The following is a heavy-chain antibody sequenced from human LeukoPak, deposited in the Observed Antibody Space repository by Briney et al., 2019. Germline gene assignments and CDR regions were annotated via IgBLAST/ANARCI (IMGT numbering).Heavy chain of an antibody. D-gene: IGHD5-18*01. J-gene: IGHJ6*03. Sequence: SVKVSCKASGGTFSSYAISWVRQAPGQGLEWMGGIIPIFGTANYAQKFQGRVTITTDESTSTAYMELSSLRSEDTAVYYCARSAGDSYGFYYYYYYMDVWGKGTTVTVSS. CDR3: ARSAGDSYGFYYYYYYMDV. V-gene: IGHV1-69*05. CDR1: GGTFSSYA. CDR2: IIPIFGTA.